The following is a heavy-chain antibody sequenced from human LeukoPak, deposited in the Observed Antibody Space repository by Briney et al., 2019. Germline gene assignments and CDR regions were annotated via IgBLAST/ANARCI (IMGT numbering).Heavy chain of an antibody. CDR1: GFTFNIYA. CDR2: MCGSAGCT. CDR3: ARDRPNYHESNGHYYERDGDH. Sequence: PGGSLRLSCAASGFTFNIYAMSWVRLALGKGLQWVASMCGSAGCTFYTDSVKGRFTISRDNSNNTLYLEMNSLRAEDTAIYYCARDRPNYHESNGHYYERDGDHWGQGTLVTVSS. D-gene: IGHD3-22*01. J-gene: IGHJ5*02. V-gene: IGHV3-23*01.